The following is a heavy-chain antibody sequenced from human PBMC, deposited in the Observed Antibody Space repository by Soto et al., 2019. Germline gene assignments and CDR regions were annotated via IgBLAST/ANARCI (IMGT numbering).Heavy chain of an antibody. CDR3: AKRDYSGSVAY. V-gene: IGHV3-23*01. CDR2: ISGSGGST. Sequence: EVPLLESGGGLVQPGGSLRLSCAASGFTFSSYAMSWVRQAPGKGLEWVSAISGSGGSTYYADSVKGRFTISRDNSKNAMYLKMNSLRAEDTAVYYCAKRDYSGSVAYWGQGTLVTVSS. D-gene: IGHD2-21*01. CDR1: GFTFSSYA. J-gene: IGHJ4*02.